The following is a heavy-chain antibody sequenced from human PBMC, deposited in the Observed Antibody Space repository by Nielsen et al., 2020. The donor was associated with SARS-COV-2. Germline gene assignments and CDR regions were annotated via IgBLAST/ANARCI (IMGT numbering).Heavy chain of an antibody. D-gene: IGHD3-10*01. Sequence: ASVKVSCKASRYSLASYSMHWVRQAPGQRLEWMGWINAGNGNTRYSQKFQGRVTITRDTSASTAYMELSSLRSEDTAMYYCARDPYYGGGGPFLDYWGQGALVTVSS. J-gene: IGHJ4*02. CDR1: RYSLASYS. CDR3: ARDPYYGGGGPFLDY. CDR2: INAGNGNT. V-gene: IGHV1-3*01.